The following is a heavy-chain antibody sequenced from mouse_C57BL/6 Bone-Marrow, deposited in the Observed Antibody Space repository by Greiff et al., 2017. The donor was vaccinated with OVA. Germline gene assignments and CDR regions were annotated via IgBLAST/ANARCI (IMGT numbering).Heavy chain of an antibody. J-gene: IGHJ2*01. Sequence: QVQLQQPGAELVKPGASVKMSCKASGYTFTSYWITWVKQRPGQGLEWIGDIYPGSGSTNYNEKFKSKATLTVDTSSSTAYMQLSSLTSEDSAVYYCARGLLLRDYFDYWGQGTTLTVPS. V-gene: IGHV1-55*01. D-gene: IGHD1-1*01. CDR2: IYPGSGST. CDR1: GYTFTSYW. CDR3: ARGLLLRDYFDY.